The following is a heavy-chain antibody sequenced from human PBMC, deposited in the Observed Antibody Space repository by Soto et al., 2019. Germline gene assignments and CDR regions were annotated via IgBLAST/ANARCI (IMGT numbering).Heavy chain of an antibody. V-gene: IGHV3-33*01. Sequence: GGSLRLSCAASGFTFSSYGMHWVRQAPGKGLEWVAVIWYDGSNKYYADSVKGRFTISRDNPKNSLYLQMNSLRAEDTAVYYCARGRSSSVYFDYWGQGTLVTVSS. CDR3: ARGRSSSVYFDY. CDR2: IWYDGSNK. D-gene: IGHD6-13*01. CDR1: GFTFSSYG. J-gene: IGHJ4*02.